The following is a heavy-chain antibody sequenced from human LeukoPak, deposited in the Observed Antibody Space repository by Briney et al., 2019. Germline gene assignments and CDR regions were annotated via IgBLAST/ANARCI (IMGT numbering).Heavy chain of an antibody. CDR2: IYYNGNT. V-gene: IGHV4-30-2*03. J-gene: IGHJ5*02. D-gene: IGHD1-26*01. CDR3: ARGGDSGSFAATSRCWFDP. CDR1: GGSISSGGYS. Sequence: SETLSLTCAVSGGSISSGGYSWSWIRQPPGKGLEWIGSIYYNGNTYYNPSLKSRVTISVDTSKNQFSLKLTSATAADTAVYYCARGGDSGSFAATSRCWFDPWGRGTLVTVSS.